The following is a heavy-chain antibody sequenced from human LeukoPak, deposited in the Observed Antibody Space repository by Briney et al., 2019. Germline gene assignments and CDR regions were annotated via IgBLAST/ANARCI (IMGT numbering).Heavy chain of an antibody. CDR2: ISWNSGSI. D-gene: IGHD6-13*01. V-gene: IGHV3-9*01. Sequence: GGSLRLSCAASGFTFDDYAMHWVRQAPGKGLEWVSGISWNSGSIGYADSVKGRFTISRDNAKNSLYLQMNSLRAEDTALYYCAKGPWGAAAAYFDYWGQGTLVTVSS. J-gene: IGHJ4*02. CDR1: GFTFDDYA. CDR3: AKGPWGAAAAYFDY.